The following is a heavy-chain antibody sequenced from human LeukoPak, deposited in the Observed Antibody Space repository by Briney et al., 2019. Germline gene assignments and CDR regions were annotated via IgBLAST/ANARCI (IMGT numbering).Heavy chain of an antibody. J-gene: IGHJ4*02. Sequence: GGSPRLSCAASGFTVSSNYMSWVRQAPGKGLEWVSVIYSCGSTYYADSVKGRFTISRDNSKNTPYLQMNSLRAEDTAVYYCARAMTTVTPIDYWGQGTLVTVSS. CDR3: ARAMTTVTPIDY. V-gene: IGHV3-66*03. CDR2: IYSCGST. D-gene: IGHD4-17*01. CDR1: GFTVSSNY.